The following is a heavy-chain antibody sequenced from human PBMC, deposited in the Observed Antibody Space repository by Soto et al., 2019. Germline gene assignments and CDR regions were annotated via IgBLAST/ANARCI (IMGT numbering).Heavy chain of an antibody. D-gene: IGHD2-21*02. CDR1: SSNITNYL. J-gene: IGHJ4*02. CDR2: IDPHXSYT. CDR3: ARLGGGTDCRQHFFDN. V-gene: IGHV5-10-1*01. Sequence: PGESPEISVKASSSNITNYLITVVGRVPGKGLECMGRIDPHXSYTTYSPSFEAHVTLSVEKPFATASLQWHNLDASDTGIYYCARLGGGTDCRQHFFDNWGQGTLVTVSS.